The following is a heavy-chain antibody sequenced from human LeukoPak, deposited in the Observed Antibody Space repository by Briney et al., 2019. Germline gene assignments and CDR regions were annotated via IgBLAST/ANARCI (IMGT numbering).Heavy chain of an antibody. CDR3: ARHFSSYSSGWYPYFDY. CDR1: GYSFTSYW. Sequence: KRGESLRISCKGSGYSFTSYWIGWVRQMPGKGLEWMGIIYPGDSDTRYSPSFQGQVTISADKSISTAYLQWSSLKASDTAMYYCARHFSSYSSGWYPYFDYWGQGTLVTVSS. D-gene: IGHD6-19*01. V-gene: IGHV5-51*01. J-gene: IGHJ4*02. CDR2: IYPGDSDT.